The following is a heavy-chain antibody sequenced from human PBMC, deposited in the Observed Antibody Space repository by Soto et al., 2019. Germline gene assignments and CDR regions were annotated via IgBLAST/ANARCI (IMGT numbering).Heavy chain of an antibody. V-gene: IGHV3-23*01. CDR3: ARDGKDSGSGCANGGFDP. Sequence: PGGSLRLSCAASGFTFSNYAMSWVRQAPGKGLEWVSAIRGSGSSTYYADPVKGRFTISRDNSRNTLYLQMNSLRADDTALYYCARDGKDSGSGCANGGFDPWGQGTLVTVSS. D-gene: IGHD2-8*01. CDR2: IRGSGSST. J-gene: IGHJ5*02. CDR1: GFTFSNYA.